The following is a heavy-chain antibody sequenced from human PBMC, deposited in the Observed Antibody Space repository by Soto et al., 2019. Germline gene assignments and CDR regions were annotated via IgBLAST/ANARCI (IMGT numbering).Heavy chain of an antibody. V-gene: IGHV4-59*12. D-gene: IGHD1-1*01. J-gene: IGHJ3*02. CDR3: ARGSQLERDAFDI. CDR1: SGSISSYY. Sequence: PSETLSLTCTVSSGSISSYYWSWIRQPPGKGQEWIGYIYYSGSTNYNPSLKSRVTMSVDTSKNQFSLKLSSVTVADTAVYYCARGSQLERDAFDIWGQGTMVTVSS. CDR2: IYYSGST.